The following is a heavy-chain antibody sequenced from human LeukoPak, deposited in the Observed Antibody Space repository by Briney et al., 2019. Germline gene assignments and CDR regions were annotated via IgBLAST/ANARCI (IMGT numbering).Heavy chain of an antibody. Sequence: PGGSLRLSCAASGFTFSDYYMSWIRQAPGKGLEWVSYISSSSSYTNYADSVKGRFTISRDNAKNSLYLQMNSLRAEDTAVYYCAREGGRDGYIDYYFDYWGQGTLVTVSS. CDR3: AREGGRDGYIDYYFDY. CDR1: GFTFSDYY. J-gene: IGHJ4*02. CDR2: ISSSSSYT. V-gene: IGHV3-11*05. D-gene: IGHD5-24*01.